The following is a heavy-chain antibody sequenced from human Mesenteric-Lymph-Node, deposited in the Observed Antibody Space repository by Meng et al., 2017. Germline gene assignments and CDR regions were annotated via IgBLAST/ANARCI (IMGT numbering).Heavy chain of an antibody. J-gene: IGHJ4*02. V-gene: IGHV2-70*04. CDR1: GFSLTTSGMR. CDR3: ARMDSSYGYFDY. D-gene: IGHD5-18*01. CDR2: IDWDDDK. Sequence: SGPTLVKPTQTLTLTCTFSGFSLTTSGMRVSWIRQPPGKAPEWLARIDWDDDKFYNTSLKTRLTISKDTSKNQVVLTMTNVDPVDTATYYCARMDSSYGYFDYWGQGTLVTVSS.